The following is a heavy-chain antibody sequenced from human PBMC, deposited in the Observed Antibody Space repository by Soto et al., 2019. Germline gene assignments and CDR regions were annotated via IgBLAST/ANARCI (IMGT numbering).Heavy chain of an antibody. CDR1: GFSFRQYA. Sequence: EVQLLESGGGFVQPGGSLRLSCTASGFSFRQYAMVWVRQAPGKGLEWVSAITATGTHYADSVKGRFTISRDSSKSTLYLDINNLRVEDTAVSYCAKGMVPDQWGQGTLLTGSS. CDR3: AKGMVPDQ. D-gene: IGHD6-13*01. CDR2: ITATGT. J-gene: IGHJ5*02. V-gene: IGHV3-23*01.